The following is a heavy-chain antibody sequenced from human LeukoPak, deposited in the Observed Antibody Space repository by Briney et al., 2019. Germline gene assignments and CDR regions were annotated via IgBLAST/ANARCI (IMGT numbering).Heavy chain of an antibody. CDR3: AKLSSNAGLDY. V-gene: IGHV3-23*01. D-gene: IGHD1-1*01. Sequence: GGTLRLSCAASGFTFSSYGMSWVRQAPGKGLEWVSAISGSGGSTYYADSVKGRFTISRDNSKNTLYLQMNSLRAEDTAVYYCAKLSSNAGLDYWGQGTLVTVSS. CDR2: ISGSGGST. CDR1: GFTFSSYG. J-gene: IGHJ4*02.